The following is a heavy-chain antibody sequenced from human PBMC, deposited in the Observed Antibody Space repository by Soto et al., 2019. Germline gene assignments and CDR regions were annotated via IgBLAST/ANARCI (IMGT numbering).Heavy chain of an antibody. V-gene: IGHV4-61*01. Sequence: PSETLSLTCTVSGDSVRSGIYFWSWIRQSPGKGLEWIGYIYYLGSTDYNPSLKSRVTISVDTSKRQFSLRLTSVTAADTAVYYCARDGYDGSGSPYPAYWGPGTQVTVSS. CDR1: GDSVRSGIYF. D-gene: IGHD3-10*01. J-gene: IGHJ4*02. CDR3: ARDGYDGSGSPYPAY. CDR2: IYYLGST.